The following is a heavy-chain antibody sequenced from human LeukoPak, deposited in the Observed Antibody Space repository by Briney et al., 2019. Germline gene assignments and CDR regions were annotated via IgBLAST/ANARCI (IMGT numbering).Heavy chain of an antibody. V-gene: IGHV3-21*01. D-gene: IGHD3-10*01. CDR1: GFSFSIYS. J-gene: IGHJ4*02. Sequence: GGSLRLSCAASGFSFSIYSMNWVRQAPGKGLEWVSSISSSSSYIYYAGSVKGRFTISRDNAKNSLYLQMDSLRAEDTAVYYCARAYYGSGTSHFDSWGQGTLVTVSS. CDR3: ARAYYGSGTSHFDS. CDR2: ISSSSSYI.